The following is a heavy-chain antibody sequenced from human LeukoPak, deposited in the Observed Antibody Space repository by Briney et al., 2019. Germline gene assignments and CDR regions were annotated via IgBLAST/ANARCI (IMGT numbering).Heavy chain of an antibody. J-gene: IGHJ4*02. D-gene: IGHD4-17*01. CDR2: IYPGDSDT. Sequence: GESLQISCKGSGYSFTSYWIGWVRQMPGKGLEWMGIIYPGDSDTRYSPSFQGQVTISADKSISTAYLQWSSLKASDTAMYYCASNHGDYHTWYYFDYWGQGTLVTVSS. CDR1: GYSFTSYW. V-gene: IGHV5-51*01. CDR3: ASNHGDYHTWYYFDY.